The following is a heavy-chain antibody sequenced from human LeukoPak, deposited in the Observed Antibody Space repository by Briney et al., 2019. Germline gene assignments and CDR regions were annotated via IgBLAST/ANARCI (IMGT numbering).Heavy chain of an antibody. CDR1: GLTFSSYG. Sequence: PGGSLRLSCAASGLTFSSYGMHWVRQAPGKGLEWVAVISYDGSNKYYADSVKGRFTISRDNAKNSLYLQMNSLRAEDTAVYYCARAHNWKYGTFDYWGQGTLVTVSS. CDR3: ARAHNWKYGTFDY. V-gene: IGHV3-33*05. CDR2: ISYDGSNK. J-gene: IGHJ4*02. D-gene: IGHD1-7*01.